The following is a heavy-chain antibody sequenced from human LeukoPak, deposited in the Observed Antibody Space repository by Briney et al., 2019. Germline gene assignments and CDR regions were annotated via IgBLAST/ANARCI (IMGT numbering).Heavy chain of an antibody. CDR1: GGSISSSNW. V-gene: IGHV4-4*02. J-gene: IGHJ4*02. D-gene: IGHD5-12*01. CDR3: ASAIRHSGYESDF. Sequence: PSGTLSLTCAVSGGSISSSNWWRWVRPPPGEGLEWFGEIYHSGSTNYNPSLKSQVTISVDKSKNQCPLKLSPVTATDTAVYYCASAIRHSGYESDFWGQGTLVSVSS. CDR2: IYHSGST.